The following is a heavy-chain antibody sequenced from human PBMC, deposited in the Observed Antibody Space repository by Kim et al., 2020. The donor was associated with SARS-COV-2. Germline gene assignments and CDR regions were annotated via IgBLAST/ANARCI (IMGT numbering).Heavy chain of an antibody. V-gene: IGHV4-4*09. Sequence: GGANYNPSLTTRDTISVDTSKNQFSLELSSVTAADTAGYYCARTSRGFDYWGQGTLVTVSS. CDR3: ARTSRGFDY. D-gene: IGHD2-2*01. J-gene: IGHJ4*02. CDR2: GGA.